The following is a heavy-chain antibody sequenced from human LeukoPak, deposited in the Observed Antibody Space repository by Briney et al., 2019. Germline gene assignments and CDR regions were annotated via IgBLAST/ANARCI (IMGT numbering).Heavy chain of an antibody. Sequence: ASVKVSCKASGYTFTGYYIHWVRQAPGQGLEWMGWINPNSGGTNYAQKFQGRVTMTRDTSISTAYMELSRLRSDDTAVYYCARDGGGLNDIHADYWGQGTLVTVSS. CDR1: GYTFTGYY. D-gene: IGHD3-9*01. V-gene: IGHV1-2*02. J-gene: IGHJ4*02. CDR2: INPNSGGT. CDR3: ARDGGGLNDIHADY.